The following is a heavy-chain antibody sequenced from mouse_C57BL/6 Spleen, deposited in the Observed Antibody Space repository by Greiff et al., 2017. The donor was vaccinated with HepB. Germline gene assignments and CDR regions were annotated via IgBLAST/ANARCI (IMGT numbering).Heavy chain of an antibody. V-gene: IGHV5-4*03. J-gene: IGHJ2*01. Sequence: EVKLMESGGGLVKPGGSLKLSCAASGFTFSSYAMSWVRQTPEKRLEWVATISDGGSYTYYPDNVKGRFTISRDNAKNNLYLQMSHLKSEDTAMYYCARESPYYFDYWGQGTTLTVSS. CDR2: ISDGGSYT. CDR3: ARESPYYFDY. CDR1: GFTFSSYA.